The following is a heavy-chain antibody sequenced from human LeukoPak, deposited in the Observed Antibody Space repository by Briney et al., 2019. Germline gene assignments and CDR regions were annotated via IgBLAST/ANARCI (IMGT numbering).Heavy chain of an antibody. CDR3: TRLPEASYSSSWYISDAFDI. CDR2: IKSKTDGGTT. CDR1: GFTFSNAW. V-gene: IGHV3-15*01. D-gene: IGHD6-13*01. J-gene: IGHJ3*02. Sequence: YPGGSLRLSCAASGFTFSNAWMSWVRQAPGKGLEWVGRIKSKTDGGTTDYAAPVKGRFTISRDDSKNTLYLQMNSLKTEDTAVYYCTRLPEASYSSSWYISDAFDIWGQGTMVTVSS.